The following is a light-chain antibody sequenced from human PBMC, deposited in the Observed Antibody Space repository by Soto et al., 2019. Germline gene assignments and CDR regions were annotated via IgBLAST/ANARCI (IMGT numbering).Light chain of an antibody. Sequence: NFMLTQPHSVSASPGKTVTISCTGSSGSIASGYVQWYQQRPGSAPTTLIYEDNQRPAGVPDRFSGSIDSSSNSASLTISGLRPEDEADYYCQSSDGNNMVFGGGTKLTV. CDR3: QSSDGNNMV. J-gene: IGLJ2*01. CDR1: SGSIASGY. V-gene: IGLV6-57*02. CDR2: EDN.